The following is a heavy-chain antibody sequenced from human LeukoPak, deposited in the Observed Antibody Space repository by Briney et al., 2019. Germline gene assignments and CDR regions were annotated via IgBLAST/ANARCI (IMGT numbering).Heavy chain of an antibody. CDR2: IYYSGST. V-gene: IGHV4-39*07. CDR1: GGSISSSSYY. CDR3: ARVVYYYGSGSFDY. D-gene: IGHD3-10*01. J-gene: IGHJ4*02. Sequence: SETLSLTCTVSGGSISSSSYYWGWIRQPPGKGLEWIGSIYYSGSTYYNPSLKSRITISVDTSKNQFSLELSSVTAADTAVYYCARVVYYYGSGSFDYWGQGTLVTVSS.